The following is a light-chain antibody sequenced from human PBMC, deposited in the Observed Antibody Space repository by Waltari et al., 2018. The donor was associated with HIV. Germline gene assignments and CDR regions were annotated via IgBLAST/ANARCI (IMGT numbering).Light chain of an antibody. CDR2: GNT. Sequence: QSVPTPPPPVSGAPGPRVTIPCTGSSSNIGAGYDVHWFQQLPGTAPKLLIYGNTNRPSGVPDRFSGSKSGTSASLAITGLQAEDEGDYYCQSYDSGLSAYVFGTGTKVTVL. CDR1: SSNIGAGYD. V-gene: IGLV1-40*01. J-gene: IGLJ1*01. CDR3: QSYDSGLSAYV.